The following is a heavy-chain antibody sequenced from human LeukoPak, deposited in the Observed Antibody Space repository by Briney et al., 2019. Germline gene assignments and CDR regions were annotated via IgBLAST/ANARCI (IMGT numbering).Heavy chain of an antibody. CDR3: ARDKYDFWSGYYTHDAFDI. V-gene: IGHV3-20*04. CDR1: GFTFDDYG. Sequence: GGSLRLSCAASGFTFDDYGMSWVRQAPGKGREWVSGINWNGGSTGYADSVKGRFTISRDNAKNSLYLQVNSLRAEDTALYYCARDKYDFWSGYYTHDAFDIWGQGTMVTVSS. CDR2: INWNGGST. D-gene: IGHD3-3*01. J-gene: IGHJ3*02.